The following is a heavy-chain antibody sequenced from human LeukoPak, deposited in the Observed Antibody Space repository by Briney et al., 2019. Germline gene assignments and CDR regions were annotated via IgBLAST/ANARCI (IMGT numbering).Heavy chain of an antibody. V-gene: IGHV1-18*01. CDR3: ARDSYCSSTSCYSYYYYGMDV. Sequence: GASVKVSCKASGYTFTSYGISWVRQAPGQGLEWVGWISAYNGNTNYAQKLQGRVTMTTDTSTSTAYMELRSLRSDDTAVYYCARDSYCSSTSCYSYYYYGMDVWGQGTTVTVSS. J-gene: IGHJ6*02. CDR2: ISAYNGNT. D-gene: IGHD2-2*01. CDR1: GYTFTSYG.